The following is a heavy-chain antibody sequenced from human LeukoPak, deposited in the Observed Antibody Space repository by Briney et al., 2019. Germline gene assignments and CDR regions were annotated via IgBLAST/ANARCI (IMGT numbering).Heavy chain of an antibody. CDR2: INHSGST. V-gene: IGHV4-34*01. CDR1: GGSFSGYY. Sequence: PSETLSLTCAVYGGSFSGYYWSWIRQPPGKGLEWIGEINHSGSTNYNPSLKSRVTISVDTSKNQFSLKLSSVTAADTAVYYCARTPRGYCSGGSCYSVFDYWGQGTLVTVSS. D-gene: IGHD2-15*01. J-gene: IGHJ4*02. CDR3: ARTPRGYCSGGSCYSVFDY.